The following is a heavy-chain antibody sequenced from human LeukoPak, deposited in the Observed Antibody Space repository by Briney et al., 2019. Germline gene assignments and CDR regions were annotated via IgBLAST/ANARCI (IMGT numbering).Heavy chain of an antibody. CDR1: GFTFRTYS. CDR2: ISSSSSYI. CDR3: AKDPFGIKTHYFDY. J-gene: IGHJ4*02. Sequence: GGALRVSCAASGFTFRTYSMNWVRQAPGKGLEWVSSISSSSSYIYYADSVKGRFTISRDNSKNTLYLQMNSLRAEDTAVYYCAKDPFGIKTHYFDYWGQGTLVTVSS. V-gene: IGHV3-21*04. D-gene: IGHD3-10*01.